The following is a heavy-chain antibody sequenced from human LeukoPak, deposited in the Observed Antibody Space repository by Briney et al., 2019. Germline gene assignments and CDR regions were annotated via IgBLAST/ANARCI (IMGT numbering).Heavy chain of an antibody. Sequence: VSAIIGSGGSTYYADSVKGRFTISRDNSKNTLYLQMNSLRAEDTAVYYCARGIAVAGTDYWGQGTLVTVSS. CDR3: ARGIAVAGTDY. D-gene: IGHD6-19*01. CDR2: IIGSGGST. J-gene: IGHJ4*02. V-gene: IGHV3-23*01.